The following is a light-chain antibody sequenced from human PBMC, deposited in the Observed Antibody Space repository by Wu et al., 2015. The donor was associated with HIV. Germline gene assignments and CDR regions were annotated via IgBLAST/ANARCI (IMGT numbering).Light chain of an antibody. CDR2: GAA. CDR1: QSVNNNF. V-gene: IGKV3-20*01. CDR3: HQYGDSPQT. J-gene: IGKJ1*01. Sequence: DIVLTQFPGTLSLSPGERATLSCRASQSVNNNFLAWYQQKPGQPPTLLIFGAASRASGIPDRFSGSGSGTDFTLTISRLEPEDFAVYYCHQYGDSPQTFGQGTKVEIK.